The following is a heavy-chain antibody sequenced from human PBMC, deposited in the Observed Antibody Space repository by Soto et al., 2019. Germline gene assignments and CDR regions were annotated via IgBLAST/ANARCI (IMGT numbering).Heavy chain of an antibody. D-gene: IGHD2-15*01. J-gene: IGHJ5*02. CDR1: GASISSGDYY. CDR2: IYHSGRT. V-gene: IGHV4-30-4*01. Sequence: PSETLSLTCTVSGASISSGDYYWSWIRQPPGKGLEWIGYIYHSGRTYYNPSLKSRVTISVDTSRNQFSLTLSSVAAADTAVYYCARVPVTATTAYYTNWLDPWGQGTLVTVSS. CDR3: ARVPVTATTAYYTNWLDP.